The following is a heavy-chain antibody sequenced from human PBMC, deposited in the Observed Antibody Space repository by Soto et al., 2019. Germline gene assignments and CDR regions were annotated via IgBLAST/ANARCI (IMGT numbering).Heavy chain of an antibody. Sequence: PGGSLRLSCAASGFTFSSYDIHWVRQATGKGLEWVSAIGTAGDTYYPGSVKGRFTISRENAKNSLYLQMNSLRAGDTAVYYCARGSSGYSSGWYNYYYYGMDVWGQGTTVTVSS. J-gene: IGHJ6*02. D-gene: IGHD6-19*01. CDR3: ARGSSGYSSGWYNYYYYGMDV. CDR1: GFTFSSYD. CDR2: IGTAGDT. V-gene: IGHV3-13*01.